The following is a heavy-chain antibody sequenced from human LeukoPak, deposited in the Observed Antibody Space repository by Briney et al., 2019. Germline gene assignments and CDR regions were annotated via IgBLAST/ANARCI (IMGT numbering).Heavy chain of an antibody. CDR3: ASRYYDFWSGSPSHHYYYYYMDV. D-gene: IGHD3-3*01. CDR2: IYYSGST. Sequence: SETLSLICTVSGGSISSYYWSWIRQPPGKGLEWIGCIYYSGSTNYNPSLKSRVTISVDTSKNQFSLKLSSVTAADTAVYYCASRYYDFWSGSPSHHYYYYYMDVWGKGTTVTVSS. J-gene: IGHJ6*03. CDR1: GGSISSYY. V-gene: IGHV4-59*01.